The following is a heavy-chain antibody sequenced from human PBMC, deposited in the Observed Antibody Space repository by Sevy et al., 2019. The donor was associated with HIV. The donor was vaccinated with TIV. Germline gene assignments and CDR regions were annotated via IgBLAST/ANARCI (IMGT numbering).Heavy chain of an antibody. CDR2: IYYSGST. J-gene: IGHJ3*02. V-gene: IGHV4-59*01. D-gene: IGHD1-26*01. CDR3: ARLGKWGGLAFDI. CDR1: GGSISSYY. Sequence: SETLSLTCIVSGGSISSYYWSWIRQPPGKGLEWIVYIYYSGSTNYNPSLKSRVTISVDTSKNRFSLKLSSVTAADTAVYYCARLGKWGGLAFDIWGQGTMVTVSS.